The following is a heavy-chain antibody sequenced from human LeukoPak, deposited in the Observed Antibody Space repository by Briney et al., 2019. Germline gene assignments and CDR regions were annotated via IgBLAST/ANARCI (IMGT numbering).Heavy chain of an antibody. V-gene: IGHV1-24*01. Sequence: GASVTVSCKVSGHTLTELSMHWVRQAPGKGLERMGGFDPEDGETIYAQKFQGRVTMTEDTSTDTAYMELSSLRSEDTAVYYCATATEGAGIAVAGPVDYWGQGTLVTVSS. CDR2: FDPEDGET. J-gene: IGHJ4*02. D-gene: IGHD6-19*01. CDR3: ATATEGAGIAVAGPVDY. CDR1: GHTLTELS.